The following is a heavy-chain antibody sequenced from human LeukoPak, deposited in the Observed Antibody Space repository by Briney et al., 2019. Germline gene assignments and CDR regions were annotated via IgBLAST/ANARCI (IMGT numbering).Heavy chain of an antibody. J-gene: IGHJ4*02. V-gene: IGHV1-69*13. D-gene: IGHD3-10*01. Sequence: ASVKVSCKASGGTFSSYAISWVRQAPGQGLEWMGGIIPIFGTANYAQKFQGRVTITADESTSTAYMELSSLRSEDTAVYYCARDPLVPPPMDYWGQGTLVTVSS. CDR3: ARDPLVPPPMDY. CDR2: IIPIFGTA. CDR1: GGTFSSYA.